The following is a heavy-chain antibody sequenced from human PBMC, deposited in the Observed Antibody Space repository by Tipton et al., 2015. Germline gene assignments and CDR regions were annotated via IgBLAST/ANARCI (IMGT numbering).Heavy chain of an antibody. V-gene: IGHV4-59*12. CDR3: ARGDSGGGWFDP. CDR1: GGSINSYY. Sequence: TLSLTCTVSGGSINSYYWSWIRQTPGRGLEWLGYIYYSGTTTYNPSLNSRVTISVDTSKNQFSLNLSSVTAADTAVYYCARGDSGGGWFDPWGQGTLVTVSS. J-gene: IGHJ5*02. CDR2: IYYSGTT. D-gene: IGHD3-10*01.